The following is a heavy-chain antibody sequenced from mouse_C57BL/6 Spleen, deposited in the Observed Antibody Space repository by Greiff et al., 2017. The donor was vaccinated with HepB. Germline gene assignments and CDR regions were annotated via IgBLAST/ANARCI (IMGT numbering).Heavy chain of an antibody. CDR3: ASPSYYGSSYWFAY. V-gene: IGHV1-50*01. Sequence: VQLQQSGAELVKPGASVKLSCKASGYTFTSYWMQWVKQRPGQGLEWIGEIDPSDSYTNYNQKFKGKATLTVDTSSSTAYMQLSSLTSEDSAVYYCASPSYYGSSYWFAYWGQGTLVTVSA. J-gene: IGHJ3*01. CDR2: IDPSDSYT. D-gene: IGHD1-1*01. CDR1: GYTFTSYW.